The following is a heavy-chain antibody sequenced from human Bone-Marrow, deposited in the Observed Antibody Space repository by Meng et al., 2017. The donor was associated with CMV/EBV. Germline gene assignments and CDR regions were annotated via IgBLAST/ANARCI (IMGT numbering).Heavy chain of an antibody. CDR2: ISSSSSTI. CDR1: GFTFSSYE. CDR3: ARDRYGSSAHYYYYYGMDV. J-gene: IGHJ6*02. D-gene: IGHD6-6*01. Sequence: GGSLRLSCAASGFTFSSYEMNWVRQAPGKGLEWVSYISSSSSTIYYADSVKGRFTISRDNAKNSLYLQMNSLRAEDTAVYYCARDRYGSSAHYYYYYGMDVWGQGTTVTGSS. V-gene: IGHV3-48*03.